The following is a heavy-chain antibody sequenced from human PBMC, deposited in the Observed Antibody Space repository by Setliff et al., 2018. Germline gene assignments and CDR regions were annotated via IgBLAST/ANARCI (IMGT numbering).Heavy chain of an antibody. CDR2: IYYSGST. CDR3: ATPYYYDSSGYYH. J-gene: IGHJ5*02. Sequence: PSETLSLTCTVSGGSISSSSYYWGWIRQPPGKGLEWIGSIYYSGSTYYNPSLKSRVTISVDTSKNQFSLKLSSVTAADTAVYYCATPYYYDSSGYYHWGQGTLVTVSS. D-gene: IGHD3-22*01. CDR1: GGSISSSSYY. V-gene: IGHV4-39*01.